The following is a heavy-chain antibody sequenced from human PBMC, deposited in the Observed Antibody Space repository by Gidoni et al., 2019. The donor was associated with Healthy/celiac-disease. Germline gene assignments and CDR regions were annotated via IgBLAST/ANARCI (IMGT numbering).Heavy chain of an antibody. D-gene: IGHD6-19*01. V-gene: IGHV3-7*01. J-gene: IGHJ4*02. CDR3: AREPGYSSGWYSDY. CDR1: GFTFSSYW. Sequence: EVQLVESGGGLVQPGGSLRLSCEASGFTFSSYWMSWVRQAPGKGLEWVANIKQDGSEKYYVDSVKGRFTISRDNAKNSLYLQMNSLRAEDTAVYYCAREPGYSSGWYSDYWGQGTLVTVSS. CDR2: IKQDGSEK.